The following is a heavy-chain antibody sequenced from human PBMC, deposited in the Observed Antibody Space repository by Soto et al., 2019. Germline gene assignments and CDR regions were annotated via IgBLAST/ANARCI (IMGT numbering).Heavy chain of an antibody. Sequence: EAQLVQSGGGLVQPGGSLRLSCAVSGLTFGPHWMSWVRQTPEKGLEWVGNIKPDGSDSYYVDSVKGRFTISRDNSKNTLYLQMNSLRAEDTAVYYCARDQGAYAEYFQHWGQGTLVTVSS. V-gene: IGHV3-7*01. CDR1: GLTFGPHW. D-gene: IGHD1-26*01. CDR2: IKPDGSDS. J-gene: IGHJ1*01. CDR3: ARDQGAYAEYFQH.